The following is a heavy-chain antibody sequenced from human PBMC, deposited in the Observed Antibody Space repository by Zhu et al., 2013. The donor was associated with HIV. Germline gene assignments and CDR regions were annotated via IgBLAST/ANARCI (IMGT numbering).Heavy chain of an antibody. Sequence: QVQLVQSGAEVKKPGASVKVSCKASGYTFTGYYMHWVRQAPGQGLEWMGWINPNSGGTNYAQKFQGRVTMTRDTSISTAYMELSRLRSDDTAVYYCARERQELSGIEPPDAFDIWGQGTMVTVSS. CDR2: INPNSGGT. CDR1: GYTFTGYY. CDR3: ARERQELSGIEPPDAFDI. J-gene: IGHJ3*02. D-gene: IGHD7-27*01. V-gene: IGHV1-2*02.